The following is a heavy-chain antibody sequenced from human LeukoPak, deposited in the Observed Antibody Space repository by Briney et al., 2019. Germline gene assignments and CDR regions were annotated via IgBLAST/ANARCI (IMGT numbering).Heavy chain of an antibody. Sequence: ALRLSSAASGFTFDDYAMFWVRQAPGEGQEWVSGISWDSRNIGYAASVKGRFTVSRDNGKNSLYLQINSLRVEETALCLCARGNRDTSGFYYYYGMDVWGQGTTVSVSS. CDR3: ARGNRDTSGFYYYYGMDV. J-gene: IGHJ6*02. CDR1: GFTFDDYA. D-gene: IGHD6-19*01. V-gene: IGHV3-9*01. CDR2: ISWDSRNI.